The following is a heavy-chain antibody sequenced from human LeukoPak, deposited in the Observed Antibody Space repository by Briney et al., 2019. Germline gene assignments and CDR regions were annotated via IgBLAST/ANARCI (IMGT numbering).Heavy chain of an antibody. J-gene: IGHJ6*02. D-gene: IGHD4-4*01. CDR1: GGSFSGYY. CDR3: ARLETTVTTDPYYYYGMDV. CDR2: INHSGST. V-gene: IGHV4-34*01. Sequence: TSETLSLTCAVYGGSFSGYYWSWIRQPPGKGLEWIGEINHSGSTNYNPSLKSRVTISVDTSKNQFSLKLSSVTAADTAVYYCARLETTVTTDPYYYYGMDVWGQGTTVTVSS.